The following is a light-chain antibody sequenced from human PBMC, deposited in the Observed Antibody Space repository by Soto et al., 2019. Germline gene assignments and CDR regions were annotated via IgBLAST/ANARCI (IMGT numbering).Light chain of an antibody. J-gene: IGKJ1*01. V-gene: IGKV1-5*03. Sequence: DIQMTQSPSTLSATAGARVPITCRASQSISSWLAWYQQKPGKAPKLLIYKASSLESGVPSRFSGSGSGTEFTLTISSLQPDDFATYYCQQYKSYSRTFGQGTKVDIK. CDR1: QSISSW. CDR2: KAS. CDR3: QQYKSYSRT.